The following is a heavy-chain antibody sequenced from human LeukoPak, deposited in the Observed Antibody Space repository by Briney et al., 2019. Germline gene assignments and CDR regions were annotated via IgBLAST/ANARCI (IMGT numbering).Heavy chain of an antibody. D-gene: IGHD3-10*01. Sequence: GRSLRLSCAASGSTFSSYGMHWVRQAPGKGREWVAVISYDGSNKYYADSVKGRFTISRDNSKNTLYLQMKSLRAEDTAVYYCAKDQKELWFGELRYYFDYWGQGTLVTVSS. CDR2: ISYDGSNK. CDR3: AKDQKELWFGELRYYFDY. J-gene: IGHJ4*02. CDR1: GSTFSSYG. V-gene: IGHV3-30*18.